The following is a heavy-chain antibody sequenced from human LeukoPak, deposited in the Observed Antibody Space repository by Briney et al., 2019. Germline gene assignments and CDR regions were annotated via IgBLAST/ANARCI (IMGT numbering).Heavy chain of an antibody. CDR1: GGSISSSSYY. J-gene: IGHJ4*02. V-gene: IGHV4-39*07. CDR3: ARGLKGITMVRGGWFYFDY. Sequence: SETLSLTCTVSGGSISSSSYYWGWIRQPPGKGLEWIGSIYYSGSTYYNPSLKSRVTISVDTSKNQFSLKLSSVTAADTAVYYCARGLKGITMVRGGWFYFDYWGQGTLVTVSS. D-gene: IGHD3-10*01. CDR2: IYYSGST.